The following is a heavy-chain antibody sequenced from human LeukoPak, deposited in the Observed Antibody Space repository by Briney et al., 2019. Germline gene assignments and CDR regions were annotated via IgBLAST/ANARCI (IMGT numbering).Heavy chain of an antibody. CDR3: ARGLGYCSSTSCSLFDP. CDR1: GYSINSGYY. D-gene: IGHD2-2*01. J-gene: IGHJ5*02. CDR2: VRVNWRT. V-gene: IGHV4-38-2*02. Sequence: PSETLSLTCIVSGYSINSGYYWGWIRQPPGKGLEWIGSVRVNWRTYYNPSLKSRVTISVDTSKNQFSLKLSSVTAADTAVYYCARGLGYCSSTSCSLFDPWGQGTLVTVSS.